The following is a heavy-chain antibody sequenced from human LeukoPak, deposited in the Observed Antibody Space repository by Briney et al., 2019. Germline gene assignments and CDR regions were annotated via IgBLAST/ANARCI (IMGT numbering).Heavy chain of an antibody. CDR3: ARGLGYCSGGSCYYFDY. V-gene: IGHV4-34*01. CDR2: INHSGST. Sequence: SETLSLTCAVYGGSFSGYYWSWIRQPPGKGLEGIGEINHSGSTNYNPSLKSPVTISVDTSKHQFSLKLSSVTAADTAVYYCARGLGYCSGGSCYYFDYWGQGTLVTVSS. D-gene: IGHD2-15*01. J-gene: IGHJ4*02. CDR1: GGSFSGYY.